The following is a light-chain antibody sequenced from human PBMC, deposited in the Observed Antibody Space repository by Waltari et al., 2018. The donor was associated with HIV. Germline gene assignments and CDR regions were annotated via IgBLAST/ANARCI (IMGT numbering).Light chain of an antibody. CDR2: DVT. V-gene: IGLV2-23*02. CDR3: CSYAGSSTVI. Sequence: QSALTQPAYVSGSPGQSITISCTGTRSVVAGHNYVSWYQQPPGNAPKLLIYDVTKRPSGVSNRLSGSKSGNTASLTISGLQAEDEAAYYCCSYAGSSTVIFGGGTKLTVL. CDR1: RSVVAGHNY. J-gene: IGLJ2*01.